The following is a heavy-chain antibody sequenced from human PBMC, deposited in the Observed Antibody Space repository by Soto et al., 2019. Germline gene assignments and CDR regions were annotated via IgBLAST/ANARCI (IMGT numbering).Heavy chain of an antibody. CDR1: GFTVSSNY. J-gene: IGHJ6*03. D-gene: IGHD3-10*01. CDR2: IYSGGST. Sequence: GGSLRLSCAASGFTVSSNYMSWVRQAPGKGLEWVSVIYSGGSTYYADSVKGRFTISRHNSKNTLYLQMNSLRAEDTAVYYCARRGGGGYGSGFDMDVWGKGTTVTVSS. CDR3: ARRGGGGYGSGFDMDV. V-gene: IGHV3-53*04.